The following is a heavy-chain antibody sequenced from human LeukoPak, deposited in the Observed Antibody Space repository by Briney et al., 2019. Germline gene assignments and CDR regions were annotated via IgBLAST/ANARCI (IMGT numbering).Heavy chain of an antibody. V-gene: IGHV3-23*01. Sequence: GGSLRLSCVASGSTFSSYAMSWVRQAPGKGLEWVSAISGSGSSTYYAGSVKGRFTIPRDNSKNTLYLQMDSLRAEDTAVYYCAKDPLFDPWGQGTLVTVSS. CDR2: ISGSGSST. CDR1: GSTFSSYA. J-gene: IGHJ5*02. CDR3: AKDPLFDP.